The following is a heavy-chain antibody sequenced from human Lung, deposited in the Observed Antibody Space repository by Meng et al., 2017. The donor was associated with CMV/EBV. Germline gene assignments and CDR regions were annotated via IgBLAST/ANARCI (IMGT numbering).Heavy chain of an antibody. CDR2: IKHDGNQA. CDR1: GFTFSDHW. CDR3: ARILGCESTRCYEGAFDL. J-gene: IGHJ3*01. V-gene: IGHV3-7*01. D-gene: IGHD2-2*01. Sequence: GESLKISCEDSGFTFSDHWMGCVRQAPGKGLEWVANIKHDGNQAYYVDSLKGRFTISRDNARRALYLHLNSLRVEDTAVYYCARILGCESTRCYEGAFDLWGQGTMVTVSS.